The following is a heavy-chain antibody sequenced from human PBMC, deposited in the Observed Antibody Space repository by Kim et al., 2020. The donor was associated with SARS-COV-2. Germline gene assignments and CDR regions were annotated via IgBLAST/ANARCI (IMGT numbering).Heavy chain of an antibody. CDR2: IIPIFGTA. J-gene: IGHJ6*02. D-gene: IGHD6-6*01. CDR3: ARPRGSSSSWDYYGMDV. V-gene: IGHV1-69*13. CDR1: GGTFSSYA. Sequence: SVKVSCKASGGTFSSYAISWVRQAPGQGLEWMGGIIPIFGTANYAQKFQGRVTITADESTSTAYMELSSMRSEDTAVYYCARPRGSSSSWDYYGMDVWGQGTTVTVSS.